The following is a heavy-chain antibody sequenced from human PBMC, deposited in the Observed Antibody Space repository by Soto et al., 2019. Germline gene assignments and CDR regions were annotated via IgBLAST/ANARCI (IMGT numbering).Heavy chain of an antibody. Sequence: SVKVSCKASGGTSSSYAISWVRQAPGQGLEWMGGIIPIFGTANYAQKFQGRVTITADKSTSTAYMELSSLRSEDTAVYYCARAGQRGAAMATVDYWGQGTLVTVSS. CDR3: ARAGQRGAAMATVDY. CDR2: IIPIFGTA. D-gene: IGHD5-18*01. V-gene: IGHV1-69*06. CDR1: GGTSSSYA. J-gene: IGHJ4*02.